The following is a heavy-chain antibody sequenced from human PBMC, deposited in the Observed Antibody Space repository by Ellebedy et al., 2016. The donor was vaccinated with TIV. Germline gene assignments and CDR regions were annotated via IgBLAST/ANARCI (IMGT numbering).Heavy chain of an antibody. J-gene: IGHJ4*02. V-gene: IGHV4-39*01. CDR2: IYYSGST. CDR3: ARHASYYDSSGYSGYYFDY. CDR1: GASFSSRSYY. D-gene: IGHD3-22*01. Sequence: MPSETLSLTCTVSGASFSSRSYYWGWIRQPPGKGLEWIGNIYYSGSTYYIPSLKSRVTISVDTSKNQFSLKLSSVTAADTAVYYCARHASYYDSSGYSGYYFDYWGQGTLVTVSS.